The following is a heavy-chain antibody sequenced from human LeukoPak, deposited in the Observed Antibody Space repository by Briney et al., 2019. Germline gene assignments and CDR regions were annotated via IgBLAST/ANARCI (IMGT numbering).Heavy chain of an antibody. CDR2: ISSASNNI. D-gene: IGHD3-10*01. J-gene: IGHJ5*02. V-gene: IGHV3-48*01. CDR1: GFTFSSYS. CDR3: VRDGWFGDYNWCYP. Sequence: GESLSLFCAAYGFTFSSYSMNWVRQAAGKGLEWVSYISSASNNIYYAPSVKGRFTISRDNAKNSLYLQMNSLRAEDTAMYYSVRDGWFGDYNWCYPWGQGTLVTVSS.